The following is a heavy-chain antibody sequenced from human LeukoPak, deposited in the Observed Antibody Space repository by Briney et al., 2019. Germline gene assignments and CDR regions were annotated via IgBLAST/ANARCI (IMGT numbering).Heavy chain of an antibody. V-gene: IGHV1-46*01. CDR3: ARATIFGVVIFSLDY. CDR2: INPSGGST. J-gene: IGHJ4*02. CDR1: GYTFTSYY. Sequence: ASVKVFCKASGYTFTSYYMHWVRQAPGQGLEWMGIINPSGGSTSYAQKFQGRVTMTRDTSTSTVYMELSSLRSEDTAVYYCARATIFGVVIFSLDYWGQGTLVTVSS. D-gene: IGHD3-3*01.